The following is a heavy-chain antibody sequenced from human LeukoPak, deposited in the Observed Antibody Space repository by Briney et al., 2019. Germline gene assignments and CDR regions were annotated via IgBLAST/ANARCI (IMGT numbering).Heavy chain of an antibody. Sequence: SSETLSLTCAVYGGSFSDYFWTWIRQPPGKGLEWIGEINHSGTTNYSPSLKSRVTISVDTSKNQFSLKLSSVTAADTAVYYCARLTKDDSGSYRFGKKKRGYMDVWGKGTTVTISS. CDR1: GGSFSDYF. D-gene: IGHD3-10*01. J-gene: IGHJ6*03. CDR3: ARLTKDDSGSYRFGKKKRGYMDV. V-gene: IGHV4-34*01. CDR2: INHSGTT.